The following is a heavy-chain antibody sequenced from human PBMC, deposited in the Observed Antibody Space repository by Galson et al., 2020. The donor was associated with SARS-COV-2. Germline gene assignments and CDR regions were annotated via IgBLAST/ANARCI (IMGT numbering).Heavy chain of an antibody. D-gene: IGHD6-19*01. J-gene: IGHJ6*02. V-gene: IGHV3-30*18. CDR1: GFTFSSYG. CDR3: AKDANSRRHFRGWIYYYYGMDV. Sequence: TGGSLRLSCAASGFTFSSYGMHWVRQAPGKGLEWVAVISYDGSNKYYADSVKGRFTISRDNSKNTLYLQMNSLRADDTAVYYCAKDANSRRHFRGWIYYYYGMDVWGQGTTVTVSS. CDR2: ISYDGSNK.